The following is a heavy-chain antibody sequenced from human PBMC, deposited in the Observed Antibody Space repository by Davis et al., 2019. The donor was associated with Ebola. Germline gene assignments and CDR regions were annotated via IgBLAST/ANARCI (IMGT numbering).Heavy chain of an antibody. CDR2: IYYSGST. D-gene: IGHD1-26*01. J-gene: IGHJ5*02. CDR1: GGSISSHY. V-gene: IGHV4-59*11. Sequence: GSLRLSCTVSGGSISSHYWTWIRQPPGKGLEWLGQIYYSGSTNYNPSLKSRVAISIHSSKNLFSLQLNSVTAADTAVYYCARWVIVGATNGWFAPWGQGTQVTVSS. CDR3: ARWVIVGATNGWFAP.